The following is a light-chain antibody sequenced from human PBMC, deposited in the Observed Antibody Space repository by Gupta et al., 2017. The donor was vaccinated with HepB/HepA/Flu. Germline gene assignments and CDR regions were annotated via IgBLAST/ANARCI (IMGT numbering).Light chain of an antibody. Sequence: DIVLTQSPDSLAVSLGEKATINCKSSQPILYDSTGSNYLAWYQQKPGQPPQLLIYWASSRESGVPDRFSGSGSGTDFKLTINNVEAEDVAVYYCNQYLQTPYTFGQGTKLEIK. CDR1: QPILYDSTGSNY. CDR2: WAS. V-gene: IGKV4-1*01. J-gene: IGKJ2*01. CDR3: NQYLQTPYT.